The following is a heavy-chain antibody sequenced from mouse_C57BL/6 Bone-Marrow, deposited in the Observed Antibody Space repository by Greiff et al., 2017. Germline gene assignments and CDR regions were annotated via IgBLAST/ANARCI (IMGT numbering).Heavy chain of an antibody. CDR1: GYAFSSYW. Sequence: QVQLLQSGAELVKPGASVKISCKASGYAFSSYWMNWVKQRPGKGLEWIGQIYPGDGDTNYNGKFKGKATLTADKSSSTAYMQLSSLTSEDSAVYFCARPFHYYGYFDYWGQGTTLTVSS. CDR2: IYPGDGDT. CDR3: ARPFHYYGYFDY. V-gene: IGHV1-80*01. D-gene: IGHD1-2*01. J-gene: IGHJ2*01.